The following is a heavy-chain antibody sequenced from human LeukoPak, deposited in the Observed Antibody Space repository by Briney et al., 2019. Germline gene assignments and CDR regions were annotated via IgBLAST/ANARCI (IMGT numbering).Heavy chain of an antibody. CDR2: INTYNGKT. V-gene: IGHV1-18*01. CDR3: ASRSGSTPYYFDY. D-gene: IGHD3-3*01. J-gene: IGHJ4*02. Sequence: ASVKVSCKASGYTFTSQGISWVRQALGQGLEWMGCINTYNGKTNYAQNLQGRVTMTTDTSTTTAYMELRSLRSDDTAVYYCASRSGSTPYYFDYWGQGTLVTVSS. CDR1: GYTFTSQG.